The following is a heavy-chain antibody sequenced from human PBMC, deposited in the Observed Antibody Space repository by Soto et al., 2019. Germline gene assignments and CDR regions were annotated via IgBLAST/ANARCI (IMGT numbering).Heavy chain of an antibody. D-gene: IGHD1-20*01. Sequence: EVQLVESGGGLVQPGGSVRLCCAASGFTFSSYWMHWVRQAPGKGLMWVSRIHNDGSTTRYADSVKGRFTISRDNAKNTLYLQMSSLRVDDRAVYYCARDNWNAYWGKGTLVTVSS. CDR2: IHNDGSTT. CDR1: GFTFSSYW. V-gene: IGHV3-74*01. CDR3: ARDNWNAY. J-gene: IGHJ4*01.